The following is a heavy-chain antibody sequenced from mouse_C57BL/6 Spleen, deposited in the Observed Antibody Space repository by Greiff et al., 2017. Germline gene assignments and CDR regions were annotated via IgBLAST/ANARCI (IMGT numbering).Heavy chain of an antibody. D-gene: IGHD2-4*01. Sequence: EVQLQQSGGDLVKPGGSLKLSCAASGFTFSSYGMSWVRQTPDKRLEWVATISSGGSYTYYPDSVKGRFTISRDNAKNTLYLQMSSLKSEDTAMYYCARRSDYDYFAYWGQGTLVTVSA. J-gene: IGHJ3*01. CDR2: ISSGGSYT. CDR3: ARRSDYDYFAY. V-gene: IGHV5-6*01. CDR1: GFTFSSYG.